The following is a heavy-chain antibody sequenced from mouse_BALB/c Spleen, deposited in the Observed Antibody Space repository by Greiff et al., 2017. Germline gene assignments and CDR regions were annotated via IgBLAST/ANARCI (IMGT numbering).Heavy chain of an antibody. V-gene: IGHV1-18*01. CDR1: GYTFTDYN. Sequence: VQLQQSGPELVKPGASVKIPCKASGYTFTDYNMDWVKQSHGKSLEWIGDINPNNGGTIYNQKFKGKATLTVDKSSSTAYMELRSLTSEDTAVYYCARSRDGSSYGYWYFDVWGAGTTVTVSS. D-gene: IGHD1-1*01. CDR2: INPNNGGT. CDR3: ARSRDGSSYGYWYFDV. J-gene: IGHJ1*01.